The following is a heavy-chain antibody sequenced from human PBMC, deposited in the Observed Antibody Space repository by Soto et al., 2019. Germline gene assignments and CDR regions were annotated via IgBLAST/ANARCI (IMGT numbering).Heavy chain of an antibody. CDR2: ISSSSSYI. V-gene: IGHV3-21*01. J-gene: IGHJ5*02. CDR3: ARDLVDSMSYYGGVLSENWFYP. D-gene: IGHD1-26*01. CDR1: GFTFSSYS. Sequence: PGGSLRLSCAASGFTFSSYSMNWVRQAPGKGLEWVSSISSSSSYIYYADSVKGRFTISRDNAKNSLYLQMNSLRAEDTAVYYCARDLVDSMSYYGGVLSENWFYPWGQGTLVTVSS.